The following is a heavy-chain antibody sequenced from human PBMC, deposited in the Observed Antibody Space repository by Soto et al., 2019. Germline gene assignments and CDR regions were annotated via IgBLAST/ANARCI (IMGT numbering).Heavy chain of an antibody. V-gene: IGHV6-1*01. CDR3: ARSVRRAGTVYYYYGMDV. Sequence: SPTLSLTCAISGDSVSSNSAAWNWIRQSPSRGLEWLGRTYYRSKWYNDYAVSVKSRITINPDTSKNQFSLQLNSVTPEDTAVYYCARSVRRAGTVYYYYGMDVWGQGTTVTVSS. CDR2: TYYRSKWYN. J-gene: IGHJ6*02. CDR1: GDSVSSNSAA. D-gene: IGHD6-13*01.